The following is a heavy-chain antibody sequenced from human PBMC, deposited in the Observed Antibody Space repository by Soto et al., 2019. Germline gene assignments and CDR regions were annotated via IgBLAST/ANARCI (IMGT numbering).Heavy chain of an antibody. D-gene: IGHD2-2*01. CDR1: GYSFTSYW. Sequence: GESLKISCTGSGYSFTSYWIGWVRQLPGKGLEWMGIIYPGDSDTRYSPSFQGQVTISADKSISTAYLQWSSLKASDTAMYYCARGPDCSSTSCYGVDYWGQGTLVTVSS. CDR3: ARGPDCSSTSCYGVDY. CDR2: IYPGDSDT. V-gene: IGHV5-51*01. J-gene: IGHJ4*02.